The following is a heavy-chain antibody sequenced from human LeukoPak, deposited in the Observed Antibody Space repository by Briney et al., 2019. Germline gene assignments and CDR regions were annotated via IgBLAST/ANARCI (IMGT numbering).Heavy chain of an antibody. CDR2: TNYRSKWYN. Sequence: SQTLSLTCAISGDSVSSNSAAWNWIRQSPSRGLEWLGRTNYRSKWYNDYAVSVKSRITINPDTSKNQFSLQLNSVTPEDTAVYYCAREYYDILTGYSNFDYWGQGTLVTVSS. CDR1: GDSVSSNSAA. V-gene: IGHV6-1*01. CDR3: AREYYDILTGYSNFDY. J-gene: IGHJ4*02. D-gene: IGHD3-9*01.